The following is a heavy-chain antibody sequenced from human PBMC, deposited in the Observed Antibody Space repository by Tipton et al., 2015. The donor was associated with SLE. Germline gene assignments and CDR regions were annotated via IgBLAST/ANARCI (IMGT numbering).Heavy chain of an antibody. V-gene: IGHV3-30*04. CDR2: ISYDGSNK. D-gene: IGHD3-16*01. CDR3: ARVLIPYYGMDV. J-gene: IGHJ6*02. CDR1: GFTFSNYA. Sequence: SLRLSCAASGFTFSNYAMHWVRQAPGEGLEWVAVISYDGSNKYYADSVKGRFTISRDNSKNTLYLQMNSLRAEDTAVYYCARVLIPYYGMDVWGQGTLVTVSS.